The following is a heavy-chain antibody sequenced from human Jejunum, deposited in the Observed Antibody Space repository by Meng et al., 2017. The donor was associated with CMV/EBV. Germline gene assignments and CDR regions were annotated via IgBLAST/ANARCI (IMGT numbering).Heavy chain of an antibody. V-gene: IGHV1-69*16. D-gene: IGHD3-22*01. CDR2: IIPIPRTS. Sequence: IAGARQAPGQGLEWMGGIIPIPRTSSYEQKVQARVTITTDASRSTAYMELSSLRSEDTAVYYCARSDYYDSRGKNYYKYYGMDVWGQGTTVTVSS. CDR3: ARSDYYDSRGKNYYKYYGMDV. J-gene: IGHJ6*02.